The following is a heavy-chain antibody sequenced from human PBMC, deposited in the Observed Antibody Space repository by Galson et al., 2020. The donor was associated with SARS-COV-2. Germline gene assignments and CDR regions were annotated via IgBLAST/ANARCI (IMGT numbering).Heavy chain of an antibody. CDR3: ARDLYRPSWFQGAFDI. V-gene: IGHV3-48*03. CDR2: INTYGSAI. J-gene: IGHJ3*02. CDR1: GFSFSNYE. D-gene: IGHD3-10*01. Sequence: QAGGSLRLSCAASGFSFSNYEMNWVRQAPGQGLEWVAYINTYGSAIEYADSVRGRFTISRDNTKNVLYLQLNSLTGEDTAVYYCARDLYRPSWFQGAFDIWGQGTMVTVSS.